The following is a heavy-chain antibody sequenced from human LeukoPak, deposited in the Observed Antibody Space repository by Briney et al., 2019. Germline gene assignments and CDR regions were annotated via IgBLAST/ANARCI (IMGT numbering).Heavy chain of an antibody. D-gene: IGHD1-26*01. Sequence: PGTSLRLSCAASGFTFRSHGMHWVRQAPGKGLEWVAFIWYDGSNKYYTDSVKGRFTISRDNSKSTLYLQMNSLRAEDTAVYYCAGDRATSYFDYWGQGALVTISS. V-gene: IGHV3-33*01. CDR3: AGDRATSYFDY. CDR1: GFTFRSHG. J-gene: IGHJ4*02. CDR2: IWYDGSNK.